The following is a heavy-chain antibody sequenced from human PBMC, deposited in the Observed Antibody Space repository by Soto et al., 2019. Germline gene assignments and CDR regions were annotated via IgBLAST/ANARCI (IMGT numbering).Heavy chain of an antibody. J-gene: IGHJ3*02. CDR3: ADSGSSGSDAFDI. Sequence: ASVKVSCKTSGYTFTSYGISWVRQAPGKGLEWMGWISAYNGNTNYAQKLQGRVTMTTDTSTSTAYMELRSLRSDDTAVYYCADSGSSGSDAFDIWGQGTMVTVSS. V-gene: IGHV1-18*04. CDR1: GYTFTSYG. CDR2: ISAYNGNT. D-gene: IGHD1-26*01.